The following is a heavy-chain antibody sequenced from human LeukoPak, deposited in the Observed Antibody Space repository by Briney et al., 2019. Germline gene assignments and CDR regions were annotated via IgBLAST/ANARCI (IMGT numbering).Heavy chain of an antibody. J-gene: IGHJ4*02. Sequence: ASANVSCKASGYTFTSYGINWARQAPGQGLEWMGWISTYSGDTNYAQRLQGRVTMTTDTSTSTAYMELRSLRSDDTAVYYCARSYYYDSSAYSDYWGQGTLVIVSS. CDR3: ARSYYYDSSAYSDY. CDR2: ISTYSGDT. D-gene: IGHD3-22*01. CDR1: GYTFTSYG. V-gene: IGHV1-18*01.